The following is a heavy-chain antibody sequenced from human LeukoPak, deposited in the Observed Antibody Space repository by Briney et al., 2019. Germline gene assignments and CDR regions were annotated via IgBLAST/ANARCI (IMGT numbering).Heavy chain of an antibody. CDR2: IYYSGST. Sequence: SETLSLTCAVSGYSISSSNWWGWIRQPPGKGLEWIGYIYYSGSTYYDPSLKSRVTMSVDTSKNQFPLKLSSVTAVDTAVYYCARADDAFDIWGQGTMVTVSS. V-gene: IGHV4-28*03. CDR3: ARADDAFDI. J-gene: IGHJ3*02. CDR1: GYSISSSNW.